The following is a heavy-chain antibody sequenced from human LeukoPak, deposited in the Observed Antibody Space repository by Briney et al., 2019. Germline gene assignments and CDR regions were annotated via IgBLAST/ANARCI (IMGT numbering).Heavy chain of an antibody. CDR2: ISSSGRTT. J-gene: IGHJ4*02. CDR3: ARGPRDPTEFCSGGRCAPTYEF. V-gene: IGHV3-48*03. Sequence: PGGSLRLSCVVSGFTFNMYEMNWVRQAPGKGLEWVSYISSSGRTTYYADSVKGRFTISRDNAKNSLYLQMNSLRVDDTAVYYCARGPRDPTEFCSGGRCAPTYEFWGQGTLVTVSS. D-gene: IGHD2-15*01. CDR1: GFTFNMYE.